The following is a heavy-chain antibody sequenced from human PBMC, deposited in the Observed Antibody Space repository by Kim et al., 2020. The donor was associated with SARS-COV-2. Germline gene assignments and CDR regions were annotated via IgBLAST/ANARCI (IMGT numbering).Heavy chain of an antibody. CDR1: GFTFSSYG. Sequence: GGSLRLSCAASGFTFSSYGMHWVRQAPGKGLEWVAVISYDGSNKYYADSVKGRFTISRDNSKNTLYLQMNSLRAEDTAVYYCAKDRTGTGDYWGQGTLVTVSS. D-gene: IGHD1-1*01. J-gene: IGHJ4*02. CDR3: AKDRTGTGDY. CDR2: ISYDGSNK. V-gene: IGHV3-30*18.